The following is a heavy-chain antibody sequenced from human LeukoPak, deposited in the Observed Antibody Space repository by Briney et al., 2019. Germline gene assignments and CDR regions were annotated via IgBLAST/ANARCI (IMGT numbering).Heavy chain of an antibody. Sequence: SVTVSCKSSGYTFTSYDINWVRQATGQGLKWMGWMNPNSGNTGYAQKFQGRVTMTRNTSISTAYMELSSLRSEDTAVYYCARAPRITMIVVVIRRYYFDYWGQGTLVTVSS. CDR2: MNPNSGNT. CDR3: ARAPRITMIVVVIRRYYFDY. CDR1: GYTFTSYD. J-gene: IGHJ4*02. D-gene: IGHD3-22*01. V-gene: IGHV1-8*01.